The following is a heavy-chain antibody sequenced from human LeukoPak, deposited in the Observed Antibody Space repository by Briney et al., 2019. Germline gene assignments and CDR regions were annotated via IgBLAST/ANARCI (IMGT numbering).Heavy chain of an antibody. D-gene: IGHD2-8*01. CDR1: GFTFTSYA. V-gene: IGHV3-23*01. CDR3: AKDLSPGVY. J-gene: IGHJ4*02. Sequence: GGSLRLSCAASGFTFTSYAMNWVRQAPGKGLEWVSAISGSGTSTYYADSVKGRFTISRDNSKNMLYLQMDSLRAEDTAVYYCAKDLSPGVYWGQGTLVTVSS. CDR2: ISGSGTST.